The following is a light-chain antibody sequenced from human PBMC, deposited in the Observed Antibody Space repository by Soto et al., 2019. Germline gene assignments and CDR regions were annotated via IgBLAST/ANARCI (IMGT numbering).Light chain of an antibody. Sequence: DIQMTQSPSSLSASVGDRVTFTCQASQDISNHLNWYQQKPGKAPQLLIYDASNLETGVPPRFSGSGSGTDFTFTISSLQPEDIATYYCQQYDNLLSFGQGTRLEIK. J-gene: IGKJ5*01. CDR3: QQYDNLLS. CDR1: QDISNH. CDR2: DAS. V-gene: IGKV1-33*01.